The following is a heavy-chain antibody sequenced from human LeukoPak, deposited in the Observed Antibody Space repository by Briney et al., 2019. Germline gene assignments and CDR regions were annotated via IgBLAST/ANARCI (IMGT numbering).Heavy chain of an antibody. CDR2: INLDGTST. CDR3: VRDLSYGGAFDI. V-gene: IGHV3-74*01. Sequence: GGSLRLSCAASGFTFRGYWMHWVRQAPGKGLVWVSRINLDGTSTNYADSEKGRFIISRDNAKNTLYLQMNSLRAEDTAVYYCVRDLSYGGAFDIWGQGTMVTVSS. J-gene: IGHJ3*02. CDR1: GFTFRGYW. D-gene: IGHD1-26*01.